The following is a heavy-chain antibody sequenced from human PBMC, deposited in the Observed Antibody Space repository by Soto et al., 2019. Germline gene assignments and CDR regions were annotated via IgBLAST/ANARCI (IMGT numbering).Heavy chain of an antibody. Sequence: QVQLQESGPGLVKPSGTLSLTCAVSGGSISSSNWWSWVRQPPGKGLEWIGEIYHSGSTNYNPSLKSRVTISVEKSKNQFSLKLSSVTAADTAVYYCARDPTGRSYSPAGWFDPWGQGTLVTVSS. J-gene: IGHJ5*02. CDR1: GGSISSSNW. V-gene: IGHV4-4*02. CDR2: IYHSGST. CDR3: ARDPTGRSYSPAGWFDP. D-gene: IGHD1-26*01.